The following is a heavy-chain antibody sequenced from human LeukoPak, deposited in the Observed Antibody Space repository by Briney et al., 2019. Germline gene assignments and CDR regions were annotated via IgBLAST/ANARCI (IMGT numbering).Heavy chain of an antibody. D-gene: IGHD3-3*01. V-gene: IGHV4-39*02. CDR3: ATNYTSTED. J-gene: IGHJ4*02. CDR1: GGSISSSSYY. Sequence: TSETLSLTCTVSGGSISSSSYYWGWIRQPPGKGLEWIGNLYYSGGTYYNPSLKSRVTMSLDTSKNHFSLRPSSVTAADTAVYYCATNYTSTEDWGQGTLVTVSS. CDR2: LYYSGGT.